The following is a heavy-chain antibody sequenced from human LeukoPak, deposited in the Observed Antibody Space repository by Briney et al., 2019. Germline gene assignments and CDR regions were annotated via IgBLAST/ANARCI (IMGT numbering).Heavy chain of an antibody. V-gene: IGHV3-23*01. D-gene: IGHD4-17*01. CDR1: GFTFSSSA. CDR2: ISGSGERT. Sequence: GGSLRLSCVASGFTFSSSALTWVRQVPGKGLEWVSHISGSGERTYYADSVRGRFTSSRDNSRNTLFLQMNSLRVEDTAVYYCAKVKYDYGDPVGWFDPWGQGTLVTVSS. J-gene: IGHJ5*02. CDR3: AKVKYDYGDPVGWFDP.